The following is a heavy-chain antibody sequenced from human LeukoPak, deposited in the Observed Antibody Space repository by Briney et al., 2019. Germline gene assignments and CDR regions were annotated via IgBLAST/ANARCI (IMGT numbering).Heavy chain of an antibody. CDR3: ARSSGYSSGWYRGYYYYHMDV. Sequence: GASVKVSCKASGYTFTGYYMHWVRQAPGQGLEWMGWINPNSGGTNYAQKFQGRVTMTRDTSISTAYMELSRLRSDDTAVYYCARSSGYSSGWYRGYYYYHMDVWGKGTTVTISS. V-gene: IGHV1-2*02. D-gene: IGHD6-19*01. J-gene: IGHJ6*03. CDR2: INPNSGGT. CDR1: GYTFTGYY.